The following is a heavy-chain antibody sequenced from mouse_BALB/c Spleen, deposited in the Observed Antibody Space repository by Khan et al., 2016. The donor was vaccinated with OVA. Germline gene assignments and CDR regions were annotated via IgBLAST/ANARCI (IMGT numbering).Heavy chain of an antibody. Sequence: QVQLQQSGPELVRPGVSVKISCKGSGYTFTDYAMYWVKQSRAKSLEWIGLISTYSGSTNYNQKFKGKATMPVDKSSSTAYMELARLTSEDSAIYYCARPAYDGYYDYWGQGTTLTVSS. D-gene: IGHD2-3*01. CDR3: ARPAYDGYYDY. CDR2: ISTYSGST. V-gene: IGHV1S137*01. J-gene: IGHJ2*01. CDR1: GYTFTDYA.